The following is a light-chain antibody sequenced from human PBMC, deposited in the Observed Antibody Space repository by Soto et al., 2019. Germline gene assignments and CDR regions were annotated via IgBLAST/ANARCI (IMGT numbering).Light chain of an antibody. CDR2: TAS. J-gene: IGKJ4*01. CDR3: QKYNSAPLT. CDR1: QGISNS. Sequence: DIQMTQSPSSLPASVGDRVTITCRASQGISNSLAWYQQKPGKVPKLLIYTASTLQSGVPSRFSGRGFGTDFTLTITSLQPEDVATYYCQKYNSAPLTFGGGTKVEIK. V-gene: IGKV1-27*01.